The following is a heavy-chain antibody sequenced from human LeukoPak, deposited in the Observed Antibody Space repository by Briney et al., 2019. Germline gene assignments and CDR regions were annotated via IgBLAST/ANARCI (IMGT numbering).Heavy chain of an antibody. D-gene: IGHD3-10*01. J-gene: IGHJ4*02. V-gene: IGHV3-23*01. CDR3: AKRASGSGTSLYYFDY. Sequence: GGSLRLSCAASGFTFSSYAMSWVRQAPGKGLEWVSVISNSGGSTFYADSVKGRFTISRDNSKNTLYLQMNSLRAEDTAVYYCAKRASGSGTSLYYFDYWGQGTLVTVCS. CDR1: GFTFSSYA. CDR2: ISNSGGST.